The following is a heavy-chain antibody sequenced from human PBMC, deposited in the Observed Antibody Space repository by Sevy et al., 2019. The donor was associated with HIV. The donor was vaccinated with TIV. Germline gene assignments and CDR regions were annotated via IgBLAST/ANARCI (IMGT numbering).Heavy chain of an antibody. CDR3: VRAIAAAGSF. V-gene: IGHV3-7*01. J-gene: IGHJ4*02. D-gene: IGHD6-13*01. CDR2: INQDGSVK. Sequence: GSLRLSCAASGFTLNSYWMSWVRQAPGKGLEWVANINQDGSVKYYVDSVKGRFTISRDNTRNSLYLRMNSLRAEDTALYYCVRAIAAAGSFWGQGTLVTVSS. CDR1: GFTLNSYW.